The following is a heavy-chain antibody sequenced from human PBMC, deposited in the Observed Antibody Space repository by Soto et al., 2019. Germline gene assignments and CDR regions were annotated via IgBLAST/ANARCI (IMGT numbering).Heavy chain of an antibody. CDR3: ARDDDSSGYLDY. V-gene: IGHV1-2*04. J-gene: IGHJ4*02. CDR2: INPNSGGT. D-gene: IGHD3-22*01. Sequence: ASVKVSCKASGYTFTGYYMHWVRQAPGQGLEWMGWINPNSGGTNYAQKFQGWVTMTRDTSISTAYMELSSLRYEDTAVYYCARDDDSSGYLDYWGQASLVPVSS. CDR1: GYTFTGYY.